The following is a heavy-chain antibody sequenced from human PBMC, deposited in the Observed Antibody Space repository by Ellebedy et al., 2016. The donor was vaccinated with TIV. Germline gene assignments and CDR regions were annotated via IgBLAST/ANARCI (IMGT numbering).Heavy chain of an antibody. CDR2: ISGSGGST. CDR1: TFTFSSDG. Sequence: GGSLRLSXVTSTFTFSSDGMTWVRQAPGKGLEWVSVISGSGGSTYYADSVKGRFTISRDNSKNTLYLQMNSLRAEDTAVYYCAKRASSGWSYYFDYWGQGTLVTVSS. V-gene: IGHV3-23*01. J-gene: IGHJ4*02. D-gene: IGHD6-19*01. CDR3: AKRASSGWSYYFDY.